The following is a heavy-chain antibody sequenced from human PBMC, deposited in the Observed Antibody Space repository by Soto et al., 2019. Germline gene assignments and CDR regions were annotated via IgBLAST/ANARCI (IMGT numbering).Heavy chain of an antibody. Sequence: GGSLRLSCAASGFTVSSNYMSWVRQAPGKGLEWVSVIYSGGSTYYADSVKGRFTISRDNSKNTLYLQMNSLRAEDTAVYYCARAPVLRFLEWSRGAFDIWGQGTMVTVSS. V-gene: IGHV3-66*01. CDR2: IYSGGST. J-gene: IGHJ3*02. D-gene: IGHD3-3*01. CDR1: GFTVSSNY. CDR3: ARAPVLRFLEWSRGAFDI.